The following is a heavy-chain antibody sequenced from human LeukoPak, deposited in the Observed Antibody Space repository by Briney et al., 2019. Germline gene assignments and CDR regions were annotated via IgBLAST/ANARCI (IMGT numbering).Heavy chain of an antibody. D-gene: IGHD3-3*01. J-gene: IGHJ4*02. Sequence: GGSLRLSCTASGFTFSHHWMTRVRQAPGKGLEWVANIKEDGSEKDYVDSVKGRFTISRDNGKNSLYLQMNSLRGEDTAVYYCARLNWNYADYWGQGTLVTVST. CDR3: ARLNWNYADY. CDR1: GFTFSHHW. CDR2: IKEDGSEK. V-gene: IGHV3-7*01.